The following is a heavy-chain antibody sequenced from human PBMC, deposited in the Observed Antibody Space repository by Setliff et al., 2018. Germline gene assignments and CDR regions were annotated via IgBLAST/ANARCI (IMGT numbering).Heavy chain of an antibody. CDR1: GFTVSSNY. V-gene: IGHV3-53*01. J-gene: IGHJ6*02. D-gene: IGHD1-26*01. CDR2: IYSGGST. Sequence: GGSLRLSCAASGFTVSSNYMSWVRQAPGKGLEWVSVIYSGGSTYYADSVKGRFTISRDNSKSTLYLQMNSLRAADTAVYYCARSSYSGSYLNVWGQGTTVTVSS. CDR3: ARSSYSGSYLNV.